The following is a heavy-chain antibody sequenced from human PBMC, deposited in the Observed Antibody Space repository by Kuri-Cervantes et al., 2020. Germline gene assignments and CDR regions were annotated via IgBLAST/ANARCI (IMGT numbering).Heavy chain of an antibody. V-gene: IGHV1-8*01. CDR2: MNPNSGNT. Sequence: ASVKVSCKASGYTFTSYDINWVRQATGRGLEWMGWMNPNSGNTGYAQKFQGRVTMTRNTSISTAYMELSSLRSEDTAVYYCARTPSSGWYRDDAFDIWGQGTMVTVSS. D-gene: IGHD6-19*01. CDR3: ARTPSSGWYRDDAFDI. CDR1: GYTFTSYD. J-gene: IGHJ3*02.